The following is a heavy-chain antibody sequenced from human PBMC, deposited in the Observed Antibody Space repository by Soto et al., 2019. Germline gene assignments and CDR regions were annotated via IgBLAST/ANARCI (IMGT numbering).Heavy chain of an antibody. Sequence: SETLSLTCTVSGGSITRSPYYWSWIRQLPGKGLEWIGYIYYTGSTYYNPSLKSRVFISMDRSKNQFSLNLNFVTAADTAVFYCARALVDDYYGLDFWGQGTTVTV. J-gene: IGHJ6*02. V-gene: IGHV4-31*03. CDR3: ARALVDDYYGLDF. CDR1: GGSITRSPYY. CDR2: IYYTGST.